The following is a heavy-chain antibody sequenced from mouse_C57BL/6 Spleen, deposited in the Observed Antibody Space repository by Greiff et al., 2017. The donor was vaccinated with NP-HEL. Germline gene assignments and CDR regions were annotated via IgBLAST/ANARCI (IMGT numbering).Heavy chain of an antibody. CDR2: ISSGGSYT. CDR3: ARGANGGNYFDY. CDR1: GFTFSSYG. V-gene: IGHV5-6*01. J-gene: IGHJ2*01. D-gene: IGHD4-1*01. Sequence: EVKLVESGGDLVKPGGSLKLSCAASGFTFSSYGMSWVRQTPDKRLEWVATISSGGSYTYYPDSVKGRFTISRDNAKNTLYLQMSSLKSEDTAMYYGARGANGGNYFDYWGQGTTLTVSS.